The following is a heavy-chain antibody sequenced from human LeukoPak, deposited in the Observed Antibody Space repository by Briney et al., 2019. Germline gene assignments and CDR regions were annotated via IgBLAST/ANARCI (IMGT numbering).Heavy chain of an antibody. Sequence: EASVKVSCKASGYTFTSYGISWVRQAPGQGLEWMGWISAYNGNTSYAQKLQGRVTMTTDTSTSTAYMELRSLRSDDTAVYYCARGGITMVRGVMRSSWFDPWGQGTLVTVSS. CDR2: ISAYNGNT. CDR3: ARGGITMVRGVMRSSWFDP. D-gene: IGHD3-10*01. J-gene: IGHJ5*02. CDR1: GYTFTSYG. V-gene: IGHV1-18*01.